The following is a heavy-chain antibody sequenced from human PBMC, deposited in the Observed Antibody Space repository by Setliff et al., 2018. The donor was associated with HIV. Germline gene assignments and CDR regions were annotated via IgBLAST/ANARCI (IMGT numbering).Heavy chain of an antibody. D-gene: IGHD3-16*01. CDR3: ATVGPTIWGAFDI. V-gene: IGHV1-46*01. J-gene: IGHJ3*02. CDR1: GYSFTSYY. Sequence: ASVKVSCKASGYSFTSYYMHWVRQAPGQGLEWMGIIKPSDGSTSYAQKFQGRVTMTRDTSTSTVYMELSSLRSEDTAVYFCATVGPTIWGAFDIWGQGTMVTVSS. CDR2: IKPSDGST.